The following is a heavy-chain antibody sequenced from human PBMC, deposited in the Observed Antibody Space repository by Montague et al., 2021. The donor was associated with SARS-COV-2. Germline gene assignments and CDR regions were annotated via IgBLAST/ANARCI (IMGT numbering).Heavy chain of an antibody. Sequence: SLRLSCAASGFTFTTYVYHWVRQDPGGGLEWVALFPSDGGHTQYADSVRGRFTIYRDTSISTLYLQMDSLRPDDTAVYFCAREIGTCGWAGFFDFRGQGTLVTVSP. J-gene: IGHJ4*02. CDR3: AREIGTCGWAGFFDF. V-gene: IGHV3-30-3*01. CDR1: GFTFTTYV. D-gene: IGHD6-19*01. CDR2: FPSDGGHT.